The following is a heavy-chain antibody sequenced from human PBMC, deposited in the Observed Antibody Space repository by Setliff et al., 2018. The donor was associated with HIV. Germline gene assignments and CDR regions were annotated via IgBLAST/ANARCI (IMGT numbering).Heavy chain of an antibody. CDR1: GYNFANYW. D-gene: IGHD3-10*01. J-gene: IGHJ4*02. V-gene: IGHV5-51*01. CDR3: ARHGQYGSGSYYNRPFDY. CDR2: IYPGDSVT. Sequence: PGESLKISCKGSGYNFANYWIAWVRQLPGKGLEWMGIIYPGDSVTRYSPSFQGQVTISVDKSISTAYLQWSSLKASDTAMYYCARHGQYGSGSYYNRPFDYWGQGTLVTVSS.